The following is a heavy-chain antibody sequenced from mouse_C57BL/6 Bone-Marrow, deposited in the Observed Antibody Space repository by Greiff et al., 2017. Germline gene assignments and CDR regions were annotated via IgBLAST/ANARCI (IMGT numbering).Heavy chain of an antibody. Sequence: EVKLQESGGGLVKPGGSLKLSCAASGFTFSSYAMSWVRQTPEKRLEWVATISDGGSYTYYPDNVKGRFTISRDNAKNNLYLQMSHLKSEDTAMYYCARDGVYDFGDAMDYWGQGTSVTVSS. CDR3: ARDGVYDFGDAMDY. CDR1: GFTFSSYA. D-gene: IGHD2-3*01. J-gene: IGHJ4*01. CDR2: ISDGGSYT. V-gene: IGHV5-4*01.